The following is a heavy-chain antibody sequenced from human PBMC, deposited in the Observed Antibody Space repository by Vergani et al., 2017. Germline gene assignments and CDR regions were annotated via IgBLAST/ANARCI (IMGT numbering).Heavy chain of an antibody. CDR3: ARGPSKQIYYYYYYYMDV. V-gene: IGHV4-4*02. Sequence: QVQLQESGPGLVKPSGTLSLTCAVSGGSISSSNWWSWVRQPPGKGLEWIGEIYHSGSTNYNPSLQSRVTISVDTSKNQFSLKLSSVTAADTAVYYWARGPSKQIYYYYYYYMDVGGKGTTVTVSS. CDR1: GGSISSSNW. D-gene: IGHD3-3*01. J-gene: IGHJ6*03. CDR2: IYHSGST.